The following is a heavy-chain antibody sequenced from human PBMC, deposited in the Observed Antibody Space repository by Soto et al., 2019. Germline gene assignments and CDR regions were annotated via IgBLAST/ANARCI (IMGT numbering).Heavy chain of an antibody. CDR3: ARAPYPYDFWSGYYYYYGMDV. D-gene: IGHD3-3*01. J-gene: IGHJ6*02. CDR2: IYYSGST. CDR1: GGSVSSGSYY. Sequence: SETLSLTCTVSGGSVSSGSYYWSWIRQPPGKGLEWIGYIYYSGSTNYNPSLKSRVTISVDTSKNQFSLKLGSVTAADTAVYYCARAPYPYDFWSGYYYYYGMDVWGQGTTVTVYS. V-gene: IGHV4-61*01.